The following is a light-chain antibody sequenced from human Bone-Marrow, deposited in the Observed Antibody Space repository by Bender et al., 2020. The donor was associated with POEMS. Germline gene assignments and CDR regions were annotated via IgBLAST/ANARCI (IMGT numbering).Light chain of an antibody. V-gene: IGLV2-8*01. CDR1: SSDVAGYKY. J-gene: IGLJ2*01. Sequence: QSALTQPPSASGSPGQSVTISCNGTSSDVAGYKYVSWYQHLPGKAPKLIIYEVTQRPSGVSDRFSGSKSGNTASLTVSGLQAADEGDYFCSAYSGSSTVVFGGGTKLTVL. CDR3: SAYSGSSTVV. CDR2: EVT.